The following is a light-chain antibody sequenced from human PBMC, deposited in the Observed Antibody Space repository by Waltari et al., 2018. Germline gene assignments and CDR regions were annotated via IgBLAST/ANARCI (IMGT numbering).Light chain of an antibody. V-gene: IGLV1-51*02. Sequence: QSVLTQPPSVSAAPGQRVTISCSGSSSNIGRSYLFWYQQVPETAPKLLIYQDNKRPSGISDRFSGSKSGTSASLAITGLQTGDEADYYCSAWDNSLSDWVFGGGTRLTVL. CDR3: SAWDNSLSDWV. CDR2: QDN. CDR1: SSNIGRSY. J-gene: IGLJ3*02.